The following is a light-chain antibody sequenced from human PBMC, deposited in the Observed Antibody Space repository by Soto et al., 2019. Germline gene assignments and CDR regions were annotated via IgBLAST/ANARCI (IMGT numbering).Light chain of an antibody. Sequence: EIVVTQSPATLSLSPGERATLSCRASQSISSYLAWYQQKPGQAPRLLIYDASNRATGILARFSGSGSGTDFTLTISSLEPEDFAVYYCQQRSTWPLTFGGGTKVEIK. J-gene: IGKJ4*01. CDR1: QSISSY. V-gene: IGKV3-11*01. CDR3: QQRSTWPLT. CDR2: DAS.